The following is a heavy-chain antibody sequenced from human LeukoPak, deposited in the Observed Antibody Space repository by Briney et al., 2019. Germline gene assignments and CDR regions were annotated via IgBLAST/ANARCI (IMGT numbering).Heavy chain of an antibody. CDR3: ARDLHHYDMLTGYDYYYYYYMDV. Sequence: TSQTLSLTCAISGDSVSSNSSAWNWIRQSPSRGLEWLGRTYYRSKWYNDYAVSVKSRITINPDTSKNQFSLQLNSVTPEDTAVYYCARDLHHYDMLTGYDYYYYYYMDVWGKGTTVTVSS. D-gene: IGHD3-9*01. J-gene: IGHJ6*03. V-gene: IGHV6-1*01. CDR2: TYYRSKWYN. CDR1: GDSVSSNSSA.